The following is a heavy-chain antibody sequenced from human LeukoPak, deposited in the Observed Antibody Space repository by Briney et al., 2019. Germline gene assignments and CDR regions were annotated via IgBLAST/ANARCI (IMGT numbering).Heavy chain of an antibody. V-gene: IGHV3-74*01. Sequence: GSLRLSCAASGFTFSSYWMNWVRQAPGKGLVWISRINSDASDTNYADFVKGRFTISRDNAKNTVYLQINSLRDEDTAVYYCARICSSTDCLIPDWGQGTLVTVSS. CDR1: GFTFSSYW. CDR2: INSDASDT. CDR3: ARICSSTDCLIPD. D-gene: IGHD2-2*01. J-gene: IGHJ4*02.